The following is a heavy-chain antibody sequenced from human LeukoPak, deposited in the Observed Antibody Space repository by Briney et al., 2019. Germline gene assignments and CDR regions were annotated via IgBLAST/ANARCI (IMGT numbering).Heavy chain of an antibody. Sequence: GGSLRLSCAASGFTFSSYWMHWVRQAPGKGLVWVSRVNTDGSSTTYADSVKGRFTISRDNAKNTLFLQMNSLRAEDTAVYYCARISSDSISYYDHWGQGTLVTVSS. CDR1: GFTFSSYW. D-gene: IGHD3-22*01. J-gene: IGHJ4*02. V-gene: IGHV3-74*01. CDR2: VNTDGSST. CDR3: ARISSDSISYYDH.